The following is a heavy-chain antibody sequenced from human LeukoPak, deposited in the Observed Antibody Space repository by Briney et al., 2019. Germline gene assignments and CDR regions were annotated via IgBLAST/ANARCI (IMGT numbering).Heavy chain of an antibody. CDR2: IYYSGST. Sequence: SETLPLTCTVSGGSISSSSYYWGWIRQPPGKGLEWIGSIYYSGSTYYNPSLKSRVTISVDTSKNQFSLKLSSVTAADTAVYYCARQFRQQLVRAFDYWGQGTLVTVSS. J-gene: IGHJ4*02. CDR3: ARQFRQQLVRAFDY. D-gene: IGHD6-13*01. V-gene: IGHV4-39*07. CDR1: GGSISSSSYY.